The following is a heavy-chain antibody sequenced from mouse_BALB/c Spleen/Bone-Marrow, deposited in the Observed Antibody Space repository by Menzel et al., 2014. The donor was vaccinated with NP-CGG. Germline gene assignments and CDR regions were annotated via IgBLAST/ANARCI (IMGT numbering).Heavy chain of an antibody. D-gene: IGHD2-14*01. CDR1: GYTFTDYV. CDR3: ASRGEVRRHYYAMDY. V-gene: IGHV1-77*01. J-gene: IGHJ4*01. CDR2: IYPGSGST. Sequence: QAQLKESGPELVKPGASVKMSCKASGYTFTDYVISWVKQRTGQGLEWIGEIYPGSGSTYYNEKFKGKATLTADKSSNTAYMQLSSLTSEDSAVYFCASRGEVRRHYYAMDYWGQGTSVTVSS.